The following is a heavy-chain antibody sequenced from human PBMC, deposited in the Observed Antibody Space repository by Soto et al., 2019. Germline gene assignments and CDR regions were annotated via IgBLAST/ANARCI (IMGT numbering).Heavy chain of an antibody. D-gene: IGHD3-3*01. Sequence: PSETLSLTCTVSGGSISSGGYYWSWIRQHPGKGLEWIRYIYYSGSTYYNPSLKSRVTISVDTSKNQFSLKLSSVTAADTAVYYCARAGYDFWSGNHPGVYGMDVWGQGTTVTVSS. CDR1: GGSISSGGYY. J-gene: IGHJ6*02. V-gene: IGHV4-31*03. CDR3: ARAGYDFWSGNHPGVYGMDV. CDR2: IYYSGST.